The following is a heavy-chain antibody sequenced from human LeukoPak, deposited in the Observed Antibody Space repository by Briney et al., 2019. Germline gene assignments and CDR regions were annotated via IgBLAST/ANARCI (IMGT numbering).Heavy chain of an antibody. D-gene: IGHD5-18*01. CDR3: ARRGYSYGLFDY. J-gene: IGHJ4*02. Sequence: GSLRLSCAASGFTFGTYGMNWIRQPPGKGLEWIGEINHSGSTNYNPSLNSRVTISVDTSKNQFSLELSSVTAADTAVYYCARRGYSYGLFDYWGQGTLVTVSS. CDR1: GFTFGTYG. CDR2: INHSGST. V-gene: IGHV4-34*01.